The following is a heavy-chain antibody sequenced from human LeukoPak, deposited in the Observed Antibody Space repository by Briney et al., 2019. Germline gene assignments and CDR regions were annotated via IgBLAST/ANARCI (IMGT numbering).Heavy chain of an antibody. CDR3: ARRIAAATSYWFDP. D-gene: IGHD6-13*01. CDR2: IWYDGSNK. Sequence: GRSLRPSCAASGFTFSSYGMHWVRQAPGKGPEWVAVIWYDGSNKYYADSVKGRFTISRDNSKNTLYLQMNSLRAEDTAVYYCARRIAAATSYWFDPWGQGTLVTVSS. CDR1: GFTFSSYG. V-gene: IGHV3-33*01. J-gene: IGHJ5*02.